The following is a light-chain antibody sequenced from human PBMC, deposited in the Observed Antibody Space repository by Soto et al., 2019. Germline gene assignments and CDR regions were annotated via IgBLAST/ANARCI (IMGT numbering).Light chain of an antibody. J-gene: IGKJ3*01. CDR2: DAS. V-gene: IGKV1-5*01. CDR3: QQYNSYSPA. Sequence: DIQMTQSPSTLSASVGDRVTITCRASQSISSWLAWYQQKPGKAPKLLIYDASSLESGVPSRFRGSGSGTEFTLTISSLQPDDFATYYCQQYNSYSPAFGPGPKLDIK. CDR1: QSISSW.